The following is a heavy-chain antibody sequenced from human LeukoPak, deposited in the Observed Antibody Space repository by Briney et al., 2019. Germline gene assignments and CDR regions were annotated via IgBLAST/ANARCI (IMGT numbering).Heavy chain of an antibody. Sequence: GGSLRLSCAASGFTVSSNYMSWVRQAPGKGLEWVSVIYSGGSTYYADSVKGRFTISRDNSKNTLYLQMNSLRAEDTAVYYCARYYCTSTTCHLFDYWGQGTLVTVSS. CDR3: ARYYCTSTTCHLFDY. CDR1: GFTVSSNY. V-gene: IGHV3-53*01. J-gene: IGHJ4*02. D-gene: IGHD2-2*01. CDR2: IYSGGST.